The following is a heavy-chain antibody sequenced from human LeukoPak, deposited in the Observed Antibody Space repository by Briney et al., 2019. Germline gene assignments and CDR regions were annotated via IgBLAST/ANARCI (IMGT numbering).Heavy chain of an antibody. V-gene: IGHV3-23*01. CDR1: GFTLSNYA. CDR3: AKDGVGGALDY. CDR2: ISAGGGSS. J-gene: IGHJ4*02. Sequence: GGSLRLSCAASGFTLSNYAMTRVRQAPGKGLEWVSRISAGGGSSYHADSVEGRFTISRDNSKSTLYLQMNSLRAEDTALYFCAKDGVGGALDYWGQGTLVTVSS. D-gene: IGHD2-21*01.